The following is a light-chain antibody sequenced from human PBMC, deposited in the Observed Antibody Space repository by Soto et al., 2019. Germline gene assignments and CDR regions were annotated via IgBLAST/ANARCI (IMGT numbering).Light chain of an antibody. Sequence: QSVLTQSPSASGTPGQRVTISCSGSRSNIGCNYVYWYQQLPGRAPKLLICRNSQRPSGVPDRFSGSKSGTSTSLAISGLRSEDEADYYCAAWDDSLSGVIFGGGTKLTVL. CDR1: RSNIGCNY. J-gene: IGLJ2*01. V-gene: IGLV1-47*01. CDR2: RNS. CDR3: AAWDDSLSGVI.